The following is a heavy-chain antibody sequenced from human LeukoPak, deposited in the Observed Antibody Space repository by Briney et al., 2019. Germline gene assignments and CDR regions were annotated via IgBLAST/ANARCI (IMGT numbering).Heavy chain of an antibody. CDR2: ISGSGGST. V-gene: IGHV3-23*01. Sequence: GGSLRLSCAASGFTFSSYGMSWVRQAPGKGLEWVSAISGSGGSTYYADSVKGRFTISRDNSKNTLYLQMNSLRAEDTAVYYCANLGVVAATKGSDYWGQGTLVTVSS. CDR3: ANLGVVAATKGSDY. CDR1: GFTFSSYG. J-gene: IGHJ4*02. D-gene: IGHD2-15*01.